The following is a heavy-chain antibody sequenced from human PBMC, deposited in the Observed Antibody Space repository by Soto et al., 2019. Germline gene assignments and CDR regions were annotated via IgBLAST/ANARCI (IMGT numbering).Heavy chain of an antibody. CDR3: ASRHSSPYFDY. CDR2: IYYSGST. J-gene: IGHJ4*02. D-gene: IGHD6-13*01. Sequence: QVQLQESGPGLVKPSQTLSLTCTVSGGSISSGDYYWSWIRQPPGKGLEWIGSIYYSGSTYYNPSLKSRVTISVDTSKTQFSLKLNYVTAADTAVYYCASRHSSPYFDYWGQGTLVTVSS. CDR1: GGSISSGDYY. V-gene: IGHV4-30-4*01.